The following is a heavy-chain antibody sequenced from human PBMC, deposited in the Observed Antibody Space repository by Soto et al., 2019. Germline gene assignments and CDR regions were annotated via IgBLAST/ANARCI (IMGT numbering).Heavy chain of an antibody. D-gene: IGHD6-13*01. CDR3: ARDWTAAGPSSVDL. J-gene: IGHJ5*02. CDR2: ISYDGSNK. CDR1: GFTFSSYG. V-gene: IGHV3-30*03. Sequence: GGSLRLSCAASGFTFSSYGMHWVRQAPGKGLEWVAVISYDGSNKYYADSVKGRFTISRDNSKNTLYLQMNSLRAEDTAVYYCARDWTAAGPSSVDLWGRGTLVTVSS.